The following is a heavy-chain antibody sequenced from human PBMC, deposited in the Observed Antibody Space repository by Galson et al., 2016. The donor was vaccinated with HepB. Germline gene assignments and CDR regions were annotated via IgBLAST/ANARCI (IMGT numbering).Heavy chain of an antibody. CDR1: GFTFSIYA. D-gene: IGHD3-9*01. CDR3: ARDARRYDVLAVSSGFDI. CDR2: ISFDGNNT. V-gene: IGHV3-30-3*01. Sequence: SLRLSCAASGFTFSIYAMHWVRQAPGKGLEWVSVISFDGNNTYYAASVEGRFTISRDTSKNTLFLQMNSLRPEDTAVYYCARDARRYDVLAVSSGFDIWGQGTVVTVSS. J-gene: IGHJ3*02.